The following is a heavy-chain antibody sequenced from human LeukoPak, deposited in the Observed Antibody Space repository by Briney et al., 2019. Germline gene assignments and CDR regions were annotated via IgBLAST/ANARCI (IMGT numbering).Heavy chain of an antibody. CDR1: GFTFSSYA. CDR3: ARGSGGFWVPLNYYYYYGMDV. CDR2: ISYDGSNK. Sequence: GGSLRLSCAASGFTFSSYAMHWVRRAPGKGLEWVAVISYDGSNKYYADSVKGRFTISRDNSKNTLYLQMNSLRAEDTAVYYCARGSGGFWVPLNYYYYYGMDVWGQGTTVTVSS. J-gene: IGHJ6*02. V-gene: IGHV3-30-3*01. D-gene: IGHD2-15*01.